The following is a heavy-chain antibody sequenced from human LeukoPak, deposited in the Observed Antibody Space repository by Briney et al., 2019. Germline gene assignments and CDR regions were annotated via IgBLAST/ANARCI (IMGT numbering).Heavy chain of an antibody. Sequence: SVKVSCKASGGTFSSYAISWVRQAPGQGLEWMGGIIPIFGTANYAQKFQGRVTITADESTSTANMELSSLRSEDTAVYYCARGWGNYYGSGSYFDYWGQGTLVTVSS. J-gene: IGHJ4*02. V-gene: IGHV1-69*13. CDR1: GGTFSSYA. D-gene: IGHD3-10*01. CDR2: IIPIFGTA. CDR3: ARGWGNYYGSGSYFDY.